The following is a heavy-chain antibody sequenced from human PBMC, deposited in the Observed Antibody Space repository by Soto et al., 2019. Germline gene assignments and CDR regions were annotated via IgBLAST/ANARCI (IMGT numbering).Heavy chain of an antibody. CDR1: GFPFISYA. J-gene: IGHJ3*02. D-gene: IGHD3-16*01. Sequence: WGSLRLSCVASGFPFISYAMIFVRQTPGKWLEWVSGISGSGGRTYYADSVKGRFTISRDNSNNTLSLQMHILRVEDTAVYFCAKGGYYSLFDIWGQGTVVTVSS. V-gene: IGHV3-23*01. CDR2: ISGSGGRT. CDR3: AKGGYYSLFDI.